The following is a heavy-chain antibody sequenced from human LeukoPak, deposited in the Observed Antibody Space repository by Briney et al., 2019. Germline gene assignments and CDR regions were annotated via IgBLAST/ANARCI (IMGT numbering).Heavy chain of an antibody. CDR2: ISGDGSMT. J-gene: IGHJ6*02. V-gene: IGHV3-74*01. D-gene: IGHD3-10*01. CDR1: GFTFSTHW. Sequence: GGSLRLSCAASGFTFSTHWMYWVRQAPGKELVWVSRISGDGSMTSYADSVKGRFTISRDNAKDTLFLQMTSLRVEDTAVYSCTSPLTPYHGSGGGSVDVWGQGTTVTVSS. CDR3: TSPLTPYHGSGGGSVDV.